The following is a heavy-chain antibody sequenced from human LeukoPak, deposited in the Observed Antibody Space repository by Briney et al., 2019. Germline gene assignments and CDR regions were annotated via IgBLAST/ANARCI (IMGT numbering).Heavy chain of an antibody. J-gene: IGHJ4*02. CDR2: IDWDDDK. CDR3: ARIAREAYCGGDCYSN. Sequence: ASGPTLVNPTQTLTLTCTFSGFSLSTSGMCVSWIRQPPGKALEWLARIDWDDDKYYSTSLKTRLTISKDTSKNQAVLTMTNMDPVDTATYYCARIAREAYCGGDCYSNWGQGTLVTVSS. CDR1: GFSLSTSGMC. V-gene: IGHV2-70*11. D-gene: IGHD2-21*02.